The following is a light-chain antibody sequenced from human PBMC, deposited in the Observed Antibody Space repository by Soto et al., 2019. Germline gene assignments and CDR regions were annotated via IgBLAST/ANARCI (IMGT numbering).Light chain of an antibody. V-gene: IGKV1-5*03. CDR3: QQYNSYPWT. CDR2: ETS. CDR1: QSVSNW. Sequence: DILLTQSPSTLSTSVGDRVTISCRASQSVSNWLAWYQQRPGKAPKLLIYETSTLESGVPSRFSGTGSGTEFTLTITSLQPDDFATYYCQQYNSYPWTFGQGTKVEIK. J-gene: IGKJ1*01.